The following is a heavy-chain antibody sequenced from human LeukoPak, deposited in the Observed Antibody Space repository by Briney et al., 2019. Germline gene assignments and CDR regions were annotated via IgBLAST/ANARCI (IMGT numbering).Heavy chain of an antibody. CDR3: ARVEDMGDYRYWYFEV. J-gene: IGHJ2*01. D-gene: IGHD1-26*01. V-gene: IGHV4-39*01. CDR1: GGSINY. Sequence: SETLSLTCTVSGGSINYGGWIRQPPGKGLEWIGSIYYSGTTYYIPSLKSRVTISVDTPKNQFSLKLSSVTAADTALYYCARVEDMGDYRYWYFEVWGRGTLVTVSS. CDR2: IYYSGTT.